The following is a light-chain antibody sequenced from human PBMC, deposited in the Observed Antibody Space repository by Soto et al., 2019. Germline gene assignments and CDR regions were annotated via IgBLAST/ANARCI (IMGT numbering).Light chain of an antibody. J-gene: IGLJ2*01. Sequence: QCVLTQPPSVSAAPGQKVTISCSGSSSNIGNNYVSWYQQLPGTAPKLLIYENNKRPSGIPDRFSGSKSGTSATLGITGLQTGDEADYYCGTWDSSLSAGGVFGGGTKLTVL. CDR3: GTWDSSLSAGGV. CDR2: ENN. CDR1: SSNIGNNY. V-gene: IGLV1-51*02.